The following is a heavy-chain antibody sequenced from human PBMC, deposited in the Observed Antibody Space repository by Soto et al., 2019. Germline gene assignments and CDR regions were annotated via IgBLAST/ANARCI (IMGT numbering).Heavy chain of an antibody. CDR1: GGSFSGHS. J-gene: IGHJ5*01. Sequence: QVQLQQWGAGLLKPSETLSLTCAVYGGSFSGHSWTWIRQSPGKGLEWLGDINHSGRGNYSPSLKSRVTISLDTSKNQFSLTLSAVTAADTAMYDCSTRAYDTNGYYRFDPWGQGTLVTVSS. CDR2: INHSGRG. CDR3: STRAYDTNGYYRFDP. D-gene: IGHD3-22*01. V-gene: IGHV4-34*01.